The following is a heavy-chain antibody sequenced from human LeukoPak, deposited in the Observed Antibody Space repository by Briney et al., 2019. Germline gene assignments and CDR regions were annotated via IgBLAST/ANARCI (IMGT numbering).Heavy chain of an antibody. CDR1: GGSISSYY. CDR3: ARATYMGPFDY. Sequence: SETLSLTCTVSGGSISSYYWSWIRQPPGKGLEWIGYIYYSGSTNYNPSLKSRVTISVDMSKNQFSLKLSSVTAADTAVYYCARATYMGPFDYWGQGTLVTVSS. D-gene: IGHD2-2*02. J-gene: IGHJ4*02. CDR2: IYYSGST. V-gene: IGHV4-59*01.